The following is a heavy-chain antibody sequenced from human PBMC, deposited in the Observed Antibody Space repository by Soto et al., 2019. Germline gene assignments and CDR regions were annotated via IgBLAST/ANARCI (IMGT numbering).Heavy chain of an antibody. V-gene: IGHV3-30*18. CDR2: ISFDGTNY. D-gene: IGHD2-15*01. CDR3: AKDGVDLGYCSGGSCPNWFDP. Sequence: PGGSLRLSCAASGFTFSSYGMHWVRQAPGKGLEWLAVISFDGTNYYEADSVKGRFTISRDNSKNTLYLQMNSLRAEDTAVYYCAKDGVDLGYCSGGSCPNWFDPWGQGTLVTVSS. CDR1: GFTFSSYG. J-gene: IGHJ5*02.